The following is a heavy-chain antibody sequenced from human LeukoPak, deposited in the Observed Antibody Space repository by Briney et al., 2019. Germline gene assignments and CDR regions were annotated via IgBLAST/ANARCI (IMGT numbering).Heavy chain of an antibody. Sequence: SETLSLTCSVYGGSFSGYYWSWIRQPPGKGLEWIGEINHSGSTNYNPSLKSRVTISVDTSKNQFSLKLSSVTAADTAVYYCARRKGFYTRTWYFDLWGRGTLVTVSS. CDR2: INHSGST. CDR1: GGSFSGYY. V-gene: IGHV4-34*01. J-gene: IGHJ2*01. CDR3: ARRKGFYTRTWYFDL. D-gene: IGHD2-2*02.